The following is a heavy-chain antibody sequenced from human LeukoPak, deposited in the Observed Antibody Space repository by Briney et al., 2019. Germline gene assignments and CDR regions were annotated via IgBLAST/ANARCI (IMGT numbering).Heavy chain of an antibody. CDR2: INPNSGGT. CDR3: ARGLGMVRGVIVY. D-gene: IGHD3-10*01. J-gene: IGHJ4*02. CDR1: GYTFTSYD. V-gene: IGHV1-2*02. Sequence: ASVKVSCKASGYTFTSYDINWVRQATGQGLEWMGWINPNSGGTNYAQKFQGRVTMTRDTSISTAYMELSRLRSDDTAVYYCARGLGMVRGVIVYWGQGTLVTVSS.